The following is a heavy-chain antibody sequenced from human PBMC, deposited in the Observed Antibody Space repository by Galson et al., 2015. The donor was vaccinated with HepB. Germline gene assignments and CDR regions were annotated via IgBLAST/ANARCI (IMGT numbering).Heavy chain of an antibody. J-gene: IGHJ4*02. CDR3: ARGHSYGSGGF. D-gene: IGHD3-10*01. CDR1: GGSFSGYY. V-gene: IGHV4-34*01. Sequence: SETLSLTCAVYGGSFSGYYWSWIRQPPGKGLEWIGEINHSGSTNYNPSLKSRVTISVDTSKNQFSLKLSSVTAADTAVYYCARGHSYGSGGFWGQGTLVTVSS. CDR2: INHSGST.